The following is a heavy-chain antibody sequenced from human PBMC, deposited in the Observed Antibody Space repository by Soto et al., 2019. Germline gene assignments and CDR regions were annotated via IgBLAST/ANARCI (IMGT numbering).Heavy chain of an antibody. D-gene: IGHD6-13*01. Sequence: PGGSLRLSCAVSGFTFRSSPMSWVRRAPGKGLEWVSSISSSSSYIYYADPVKGRFTISRDNAKNSLYLQMNSLRAEDTAVYYCARERAAADHDAFDIWGQGAMVTVSS. CDR2: ISSSSSYI. CDR3: ARERAAADHDAFDI. V-gene: IGHV3-21*01. J-gene: IGHJ3*02. CDR1: GFTFRSSP.